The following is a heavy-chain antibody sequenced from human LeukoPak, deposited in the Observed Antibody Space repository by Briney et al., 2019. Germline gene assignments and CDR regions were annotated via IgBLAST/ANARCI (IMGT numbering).Heavy chain of an antibody. J-gene: IGHJ4*02. CDR1: GFTFSNYW. Sequence: GGSLRLSCAASGFTFSNYWMSWFRQAPGKGLEWASVIYNDGRTYYADSVKGRFIISKDNSKNTLYLQMNNLRADDTAVYYCARESGYAVGDFWGRGTLVTVSS. D-gene: IGHD5-12*01. V-gene: IGHV3-53*01. CDR2: IYNDGRT. CDR3: ARESGYAVGDF.